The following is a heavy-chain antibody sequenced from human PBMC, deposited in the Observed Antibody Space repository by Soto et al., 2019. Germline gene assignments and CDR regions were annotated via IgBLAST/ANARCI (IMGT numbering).Heavy chain of an antibody. D-gene: IGHD1-26*01. CDR2: TYYRSKWST. Sequence: SQXLXXTXXXSGDIVSSKSAAWNWIRQSPSRGLEWLGRTYYRSKWSTDYAVSVKSRITINSDTSKNQFSLQLNSVTPEDTAVYYCTRALSGSYDSWGQGTLVTVSS. V-gene: IGHV6-1*01. CDR1: GDIVSSKSAA. J-gene: IGHJ5*01. CDR3: TRALSGSYDS.